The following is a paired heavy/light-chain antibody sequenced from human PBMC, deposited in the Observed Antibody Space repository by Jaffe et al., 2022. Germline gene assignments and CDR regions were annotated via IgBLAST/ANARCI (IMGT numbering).Light chain of an antibody. CDR1: QSVSSN. V-gene: IGKV3D-15*03. CDR2: GAS. Sequence: EIVMTQSPATLSVSPGERATLSCRASQSVSSNLAWYQQKPGQAPRLLIYGASIRATGIPARFSGSGSGTEFTLTISILQSEDFAVYYCQQYNNWPPLTFGGGTKVEIK. CDR3: QQYNNWPPLT. J-gene: IGKJ4*01.
Heavy chain of an antibody. D-gene: IGHD3-3*01. CDR2: INAGNGNT. CDR1: GYTFTSYA. V-gene: IGHV1-3*01. J-gene: IGHJ4*02. Sequence: QVQLVQSGAEVKKPGASVKVSCKASGYTFTSYAMHWVRQAPGQRLEWMGWINAGNGNTKYSQKFQGRVTITRDTSASTAYMELSSLRSEDTAVYYCARDPRPDYDFWSGYLHYWGQGTLVTVSS. CDR3: ARDPRPDYDFWSGYLHY.